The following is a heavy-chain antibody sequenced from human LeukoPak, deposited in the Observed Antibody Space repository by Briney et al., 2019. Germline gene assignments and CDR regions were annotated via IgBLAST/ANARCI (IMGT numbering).Heavy chain of an antibody. D-gene: IGHD4-23*01. CDR2: INPSAGST. V-gene: IGHV1-46*01. J-gene: IGHJ4*02. CDR1: GYTFTSYY. Sequence: ASVKVSCKASGYTFTSYYMHWVRRAPGQGLDWVGIINPSAGSTTYAQKLQGRVTMTTDTSTSTAYMELRSLRSDDTAVYYCARAPSTYGGNLLDYWGQGTLVTVSS. CDR3: ARAPSTYGGNLLDY.